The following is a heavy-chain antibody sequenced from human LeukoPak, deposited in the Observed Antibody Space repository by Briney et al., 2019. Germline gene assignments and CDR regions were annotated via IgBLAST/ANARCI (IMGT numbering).Heavy chain of an antibody. CDR1: GFTFSSYG. CDR3: AKDLSGRYYYYMDV. J-gene: IGHJ6*03. V-gene: IGHV3-30*18. CDR2: ISYDGSNK. D-gene: IGHD6-19*01. Sequence: GGSLRLSCAASGFTFSSYGMHWVRQAPGKGLGWVAVISYDGSNKYYADSVKGRFTISRDNSKNTLYLQMNSLRAEDTAVYYCAKDLSGRYYYYMDVWGKGTTVTVSS.